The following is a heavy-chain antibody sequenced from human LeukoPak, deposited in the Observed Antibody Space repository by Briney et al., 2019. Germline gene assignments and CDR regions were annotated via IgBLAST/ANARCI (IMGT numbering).Heavy chain of an antibody. Sequence: GGSLRLSCAASGFTFSSYAMSWVRQAPGKGLEWVSAISGSGGSTYYADSVKGRFTISRDNFKNTLYLQMNSLRAEDTAVYYCAKDCRITMVRGVISTDAFDIWGQGTMVTVSS. J-gene: IGHJ3*02. CDR2: ISGSGGST. V-gene: IGHV3-23*01. CDR1: GFTFSSYA. D-gene: IGHD3-10*01. CDR3: AKDCRITMVRGVISTDAFDI.